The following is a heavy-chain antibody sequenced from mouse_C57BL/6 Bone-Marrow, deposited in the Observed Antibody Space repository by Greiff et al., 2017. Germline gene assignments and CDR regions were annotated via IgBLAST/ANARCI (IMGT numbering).Heavy chain of an antibody. CDR2: ISGGGGNT. CDR3: SRQVTTVLATKYFDV. Sequence: EVKLVESGGGLVKPGGSLKLSCAASGFTFSSYTMSWVRQTPGKRLQWVAAISGGGGNTYYPDSVKGRFTISSDNDKNILYLQMISLRSEYTALYYCSRQVTTVLATKYFDVWGTGTTVTVSS. V-gene: IGHV5-9*01. CDR1: GFTFSSYT. J-gene: IGHJ1*03. D-gene: IGHD1-1*01.